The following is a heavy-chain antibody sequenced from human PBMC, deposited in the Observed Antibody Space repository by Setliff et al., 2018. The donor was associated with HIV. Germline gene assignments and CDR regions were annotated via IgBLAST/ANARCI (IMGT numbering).Heavy chain of an antibody. V-gene: IGHV4-4*07. CDR2: IHIGGNT. CDR3: ATERWLYQNFDS. J-gene: IGHJ4*02. D-gene: IGHD3-16*01. CDR1: GGSISSYY. Sequence: PSETLSLTCTVSGGSISSYYWSWIRQPAGKGLEWIGRIHIGGNTNYNPSLKSRVTMSVDTSKNQFSLNLNSVTATDTAIYYCATERWLYQNFDSWGQGTQVTVSS.